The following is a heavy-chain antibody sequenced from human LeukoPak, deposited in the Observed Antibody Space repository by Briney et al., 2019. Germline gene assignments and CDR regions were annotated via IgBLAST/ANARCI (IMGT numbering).Heavy chain of an antibody. CDR3: ARDSGVGGVIINRKPLDY. CDR2: IWYDGSNK. CDR1: GFTFSDSG. J-gene: IGHJ4*02. V-gene: IGHV3-33*01. Sequence: PGRSLRLSCAASGFTFSDSGMHWVRQAPGKGLEWVVVIWYDGSNKYYADSVKGRFTISRDNSKNTLYLQMNSLRAEDTAVYYCARDSGVGGVIINRKPLDYWGQGTLVTVSS. D-gene: IGHD3-10*01.